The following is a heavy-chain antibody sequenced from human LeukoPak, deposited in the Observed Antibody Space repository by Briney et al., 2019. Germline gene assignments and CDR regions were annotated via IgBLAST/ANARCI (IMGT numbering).Heavy chain of an antibody. Sequence: GRSLRLSCAASGFIFTNYGMHWVRQAPGKGLEWVAAISYDGSNKYYVDSVKGRFTISRDNSKKTVYLQMNSLRAEDTAVYYCAKEWDYYYGSGSYYPDYRGQGTLVTVSS. J-gene: IGHJ4*02. V-gene: IGHV3-30*18. CDR3: AKEWDYYYGSGSYYPDY. CDR2: ISYDGSNK. CDR1: GFIFTNYG. D-gene: IGHD3-10*01.